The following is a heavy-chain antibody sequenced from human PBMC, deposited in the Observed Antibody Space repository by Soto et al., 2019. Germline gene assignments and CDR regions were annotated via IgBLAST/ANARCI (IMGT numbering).Heavy chain of an antibody. CDR3: AKDGGYCSGGSCYSSYFFDS. D-gene: IGHD2-15*01. CDR1: GFTFSSYG. Sequence: QVQLVESGGGVVQPGRSLRLSCAASGFTFSSYGMHWVRQAPGKGLEWVAVISYDGSNKYYADSVKGRFTISRDNSKNTLYLQMNSLRAEDTAVYYCAKDGGYCSGGSCYSSYFFDSWGQGTLVTVSS. J-gene: IGHJ4*02. V-gene: IGHV3-30*18. CDR2: ISYDGSNK.